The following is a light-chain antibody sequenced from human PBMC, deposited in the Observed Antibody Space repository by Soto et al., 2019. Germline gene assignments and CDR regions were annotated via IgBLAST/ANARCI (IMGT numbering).Light chain of an antibody. J-gene: IGKJ5*01. Sequence: EIVFTQSPGTLSLSPGEGATLSCSASQSVRYNYLAWYQQKPGQAPRLLIYDASSRATGIPARFSGSGSGTDFTLTISSLEPEDFAVYYCQQRSNWPITFGQGTRLEIK. CDR3: QQRSNWPIT. CDR1: QSVRYNY. CDR2: DAS. V-gene: IGKV3-11*01.